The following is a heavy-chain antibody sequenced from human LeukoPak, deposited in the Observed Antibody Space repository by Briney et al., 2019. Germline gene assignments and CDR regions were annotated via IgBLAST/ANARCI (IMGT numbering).Heavy chain of an antibody. CDR3: ARLSTGFPSWFDP. D-gene: IGHD6-13*01. Sequence: AETLSLTCTVSGFSISSNGYSWGWLPQPPGKGLEWIGSLYYSGYTYYNPSLERRVTTSGDTYKSQFSQMLISVTAAHAAVYNCARLSTGFPSWFDPWGQGTLVTVSS. CDR1: GFSISSNGYS. V-gene: IGHV4-39*01. CDR2: LYYSGYT. J-gene: IGHJ5*02.